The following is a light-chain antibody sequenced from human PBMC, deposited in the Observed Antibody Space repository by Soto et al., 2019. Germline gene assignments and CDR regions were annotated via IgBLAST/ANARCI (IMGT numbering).Light chain of an antibody. V-gene: IGLV2-14*01. CDR3: TSYTSSSTYV. CDR1: SGDVGAYTY. J-gene: IGLJ1*01. Sequence: QSVLSQPAAVSRSPGQSITMSCTGTSGDVGAYTYVSWYQQHPGKAPKLMIYEVSNRPSGVSHRFSGSKSDNTASLTISGLQTDDQADYYCTSYTSSSTYVFGTGTNVTVL. CDR2: EVS.